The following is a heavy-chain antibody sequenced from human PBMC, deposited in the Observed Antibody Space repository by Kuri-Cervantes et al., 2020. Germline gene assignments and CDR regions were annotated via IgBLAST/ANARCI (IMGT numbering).Heavy chain of an antibody. CDR2: IYYSGST. Sequence: SETLSLTCTVSGGSISISSYYWGWIRQPPGKGLEWIGNIYYSGSTYYNPSLKTRVTISVDTSKNQFSLRLSSVTAADATVYYCARLHYLYGMDVWGQGTRV. CDR1: GGSISISSYY. CDR3: ARLHYLYGMDV. D-gene: IGHD3-10*01. J-gene: IGHJ6*02. V-gene: IGHV4-39*01.